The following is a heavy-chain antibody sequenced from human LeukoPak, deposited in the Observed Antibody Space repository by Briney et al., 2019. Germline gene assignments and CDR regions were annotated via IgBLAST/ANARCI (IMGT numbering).Heavy chain of an antibody. CDR1: GYIFTGYY. Sequence: GASVKVSCKASGYIFTGYYIHWVRQAPGQGLEWMGWINPNSGGTNYAQKFQGRVTMTTDTSISTAYMELSSLRSDDTAVYYCARDVPGNPTYFDYWGQGTLVTVSS. J-gene: IGHJ4*02. V-gene: IGHV1-2*02. CDR2: INPNSGGT. CDR3: ARDVPGNPTYFDY.